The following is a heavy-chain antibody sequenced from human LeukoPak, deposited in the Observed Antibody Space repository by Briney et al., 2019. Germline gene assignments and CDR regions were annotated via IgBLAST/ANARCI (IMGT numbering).Heavy chain of an antibody. CDR1: GFTFDDYA. CDR2: ISWNSGSI. J-gene: IGHJ4*02. V-gene: IGHV3-9*01. Sequence: GGSLRLSCAASGFTFDDYAMHWVRQAPGQGLEWVSGISWNSGSIGYADSVKGRFTISRDNAKNSLYLQMNSLRAEDTALYYCATEYYDSSGYFDYWGQGTLVTVSS. CDR3: ATEYYDSSGYFDY. D-gene: IGHD3-22*01.